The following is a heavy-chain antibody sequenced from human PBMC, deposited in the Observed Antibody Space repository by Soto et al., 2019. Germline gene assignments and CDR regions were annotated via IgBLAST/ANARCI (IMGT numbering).Heavy chain of an antibody. D-gene: IGHD1-1*01. CDR1: GFTFSAYA. J-gene: IGHJ2*01. CDR3: AKFEVPPLEYWYLDF. V-gene: IGHV3-23*01. Sequence: EVQLLESGGGLVQPGGSLRLSCAASGFTFSAYAMGWVRQAPGKGLEWVSTIHGGGGATHYADSVKGRFTISRDDSKNTLYAQMNRLRAEDTAVYYCAKFEVPPLEYWYLDFWGRGTLVTVSS. CDR2: IHGGGGAT.